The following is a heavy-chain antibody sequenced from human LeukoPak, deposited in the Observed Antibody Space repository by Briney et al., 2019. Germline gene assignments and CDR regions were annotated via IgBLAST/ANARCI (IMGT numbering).Heavy chain of an antibody. Sequence: GESLKISCKGSGFSFTNYWIGWVCQMPGKGLEWMGIIYPGDSDTRYSPSFQGQVTISADKSISTAYLQWSSLKASDTAMYYCARQGEGLLWFGESTYWGQGTLVTVSS. CDR2: IYPGDSDT. V-gene: IGHV5-51*01. CDR1: GFSFTNYW. CDR3: ARQGEGLLWFGESTY. J-gene: IGHJ4*02. D-gene: IGHD3-10*01.